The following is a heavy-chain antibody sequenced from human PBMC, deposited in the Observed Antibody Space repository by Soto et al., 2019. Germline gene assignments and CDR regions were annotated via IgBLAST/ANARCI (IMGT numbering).Heavy chain of an antibody. CDR2: FYYSGST. CDR3: ARSVFP. CDR1: GGSIRTGGYY. J-gene: IGHJ5*02. Sequence: PSETLSLTCTVSGGSIRTGGYYWNWIRQHPGKGLEWIGYFYYSGSTYYNPSLKSRVTISVNTSKNQFSLKLSSVTAADTAVYYCARSVFPWGQGTLVTV. V-gene: IGHV4-31*03.